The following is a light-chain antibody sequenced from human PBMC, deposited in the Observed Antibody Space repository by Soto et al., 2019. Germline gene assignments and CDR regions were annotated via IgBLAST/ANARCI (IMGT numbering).Light chain of an antibody. CDR2: EVS. J-gene: IGLJ2*01. CDR1: SSDVGGYKF. Sequence: QSVLTQPASVSGSPGQSITISCTGTSSDVGGYKFVSWYQQHPGKAPKLMIYEVSNRPSGVSTRFSGSKSGNTASLTISGLQAEDEADYYCISYTSSNTRVFGGGTKLTVL. V-gene: IGLV2-14*01. CDR3: ISYTSSNTRV.